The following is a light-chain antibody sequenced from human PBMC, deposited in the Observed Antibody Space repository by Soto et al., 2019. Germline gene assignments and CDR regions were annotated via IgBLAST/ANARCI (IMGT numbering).Light chain of an antibody. CDR1: QSVSSY. V-gene: IGKV3-11*01. Sequence: EIVLTQSPATLSLSPGERATLSCRASQSVSSYLAWYQQKPGQAPRLLIYDASNRATGIPARFSGSGSGTDFTLTISSLVPEDFAIYYCQQRSNWPPVTFGGGTKVEIE. J-gene: IGKJ4*01. CDR3: QQRSNWPPVT. CDR2: DAS.